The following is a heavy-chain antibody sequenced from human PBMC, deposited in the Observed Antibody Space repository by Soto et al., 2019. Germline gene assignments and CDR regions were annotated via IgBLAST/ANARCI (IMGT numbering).Heavy chain of an antibody. J-gene: IGHJ6*02. CDR2: ISYDGSNK. Sequence: GGSLRLSCAASGFTFSSYGMHWVRQAPGKGLEWVAVISYDGSNKYYADSVKGRFTISRDNSKNTLYLQMNSLRAEDTAVYYCAKDSIAALNYYYYGMDVWGQGTTVTVSS. CDR3: AKDSIAALNYYYYGMDV. D-gene: IGHD6-6*01. CDR1: GFTFSSYG. V-gene: IGHV3-30*18.